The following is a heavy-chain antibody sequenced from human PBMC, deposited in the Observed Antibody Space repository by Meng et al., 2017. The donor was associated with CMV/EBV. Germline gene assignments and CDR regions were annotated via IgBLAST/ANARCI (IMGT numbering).Heavy chain of an antibody. D-gene: IGHD1-7*01. CDR2: MNPYSGNT. V-gene: IGHV1-8*03. Sequence: ASVKVSCKASGYTFTDYDVNWVRQAAGQGLEWMGWMNPYSGNTGYAQKFQGRVTVTRNTSISTAYMELSSLRSEDTAVYYCARDLTGSTRGGRFDSWGQGTLVTAS. J-gene: IGHJ5*01. CDR1: GYTFTDYD. CDR3: ARDLTGSTRGGRFDS.